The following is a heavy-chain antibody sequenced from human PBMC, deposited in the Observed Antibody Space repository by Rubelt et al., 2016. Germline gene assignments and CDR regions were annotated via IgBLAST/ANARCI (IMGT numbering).Heavy chain of an antibody. J-gene: IGHJ4*02. CDR3: AREGRVGYDFWSGYYDY. V-gene: IGHV4-34*01. Sequence: QVQLQQWGAGLLKPSETLSLTCAVYGGSFSGYYWSWIRQPPGKGLEWIGEINHSGSTNYNPSLKGRVPISVDTAKNKFSLKLSSVTAADTAVYYCAREGRVGYDFWSGYYDYWGQGTLVTVSS. CDR1: GGSFSGYY. CDR2: INHSGST. D-gene: IGHD3-3*01.